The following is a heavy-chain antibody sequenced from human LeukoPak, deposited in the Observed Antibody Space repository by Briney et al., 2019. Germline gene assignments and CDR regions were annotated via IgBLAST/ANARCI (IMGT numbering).Heavy chain of an antibody. Sequence: ASVKVSCKVSGYTLTELSMHWVRQAPGKGLEWMGGFDPEDGETIYAQKFQGRVTITTDESTSTAYMELSSLRSEDTAVYYCAADPWGGNWDRANFDIWGQGTMVTVSS. CDR1: GYTLTELS. CDR3: AADPWGGNWDRANFDI. V-gene: IGHV1-24*01. CDR2: FDPEDGET. J-gene: IGHJ3*02. D-gene: IGHD7-27*01.